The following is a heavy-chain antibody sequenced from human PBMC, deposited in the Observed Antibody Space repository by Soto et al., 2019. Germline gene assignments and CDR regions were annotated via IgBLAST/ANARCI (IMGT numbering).Heavy chain of an antibody. CDR3: VKDQYYYGSGQDAFDI. V-gene: IGHV3-64D*06. J-gene: IGHJ3*02. CDR1: GFTFSSYA. CDR2: IRGNGGRT. D-gene: IGHD3-10*01. Sequence: EVQMVESGGGLVQPGGSLRLSCSASGFTFSSYAMHWVRQAPGKGLEYVSAIRGNGGRTHYADSVKGRFTISRDNXKXXLSLQMSSLRAEDSAVYYCVKDQYYYGSGQDAFDIWGQGTMVTVSS.